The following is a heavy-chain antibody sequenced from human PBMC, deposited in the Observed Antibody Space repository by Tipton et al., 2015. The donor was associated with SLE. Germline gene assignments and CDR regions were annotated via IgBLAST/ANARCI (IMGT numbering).Heavy chain of an antibody. CDR1: GGSISSSSYY. Sequence: TLSLTCTVSGGSISSSSYYWSWIRQPAGKGLEWIGRIYTSGSTNYNPSLKSRVTMSVDTSKNQFSLKLSSVTAADTAVYYCARFPSPYWGQGTLATVSS. J-gene: IGHJ4*02. V-gene: IGHV4-61*02. CDR2: IYTSGST. CDR3: ARFPSPY.